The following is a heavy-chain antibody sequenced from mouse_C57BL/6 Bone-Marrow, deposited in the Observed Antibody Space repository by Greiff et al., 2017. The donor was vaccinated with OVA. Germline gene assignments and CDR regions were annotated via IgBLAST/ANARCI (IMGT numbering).Heavy chain of an antibody. V-gene: IGHV1-50*01. J-gene: IGHJ3*01. CDR2: IDPSDSYT. CDR3: ARAVGVFAY. CDR1: GYTFTSYW. Sequence: QVHVKQPGAELVKPGASVKLSCKASGYTFTSYWMQWVKQRPGQGLEWIGEIDPSDSYTNYNQKFKGKATLTVDTSSSTAYMQLSSLTSEDSAVHYCARAVGVFAYWGQGTLVTVSA.